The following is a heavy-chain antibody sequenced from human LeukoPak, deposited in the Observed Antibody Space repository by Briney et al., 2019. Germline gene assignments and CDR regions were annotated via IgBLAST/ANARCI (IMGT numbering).Heavy chain of an antibody. Sequence: SETLSLTCTVSGGSISSYYWSWLRQPAGKGLEWIGRIYTSGSTNYNPSLKSRVTMSVDTSKNQFSLKLSSVTAADTAVYYCARDRRPGAVAVTWFDPWGQGTLVTVSS. D-gene: IGHD6-19*01. J-gene: IGHJ5*02. CDR3: ARDRRPGAVAVTWFDP. CDR1: GGSISSYY. V-gene: IGHV4-4*07. CDR2: IYTSGST.